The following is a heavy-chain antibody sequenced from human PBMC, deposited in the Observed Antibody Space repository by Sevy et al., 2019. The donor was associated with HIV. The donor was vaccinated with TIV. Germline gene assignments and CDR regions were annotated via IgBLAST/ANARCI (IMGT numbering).Heavy chain of an antibody. V-gene: IGHV3-7*01. CDR1: GFTFSTYW. CDR3: ARAPVGICWYFPRGIDY. CDR2: IKQDGSEK. Sequence: GGSLRLSCAASGFTFSTYWMTWVRQAPGKGLEWVANIKQDGSEKYYAESVKGRLTVSRDNTKNSLYLQLNSLRAEDTAIYYCARAPVGICWYFPRGIDYWGQGTLVTVSS. J-gene: IGHJ4*02. D-gene: IGHD3-16*01.